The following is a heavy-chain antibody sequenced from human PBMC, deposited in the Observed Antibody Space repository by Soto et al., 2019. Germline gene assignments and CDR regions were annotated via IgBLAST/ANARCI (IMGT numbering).Heavy chain of an antibody. CDR2: IYYSGST. CDR3: ASGGSGSYLSWFDP. J-gene: IGHJ5*02. CDR1: GGAISSGGYY. D-gene: IGHD3-10*01. Sequence: QVQLQESGPGLVKPSQTLSLTCTVSGGAISSGGYYWSWIRQHPGKVLEWVGDIYYSGSTYYNPSLKGRVTISVDPSKNQFSLKLSYVTAADTAVYYCASGGSGSYLSWFDPWGQGTLVTVSS. V-gene: IGHV4-31*03.